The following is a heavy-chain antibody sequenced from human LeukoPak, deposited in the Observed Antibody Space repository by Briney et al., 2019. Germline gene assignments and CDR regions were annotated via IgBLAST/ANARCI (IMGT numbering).Heavy chain of an antibody. Sequence: GASVKVSCKASGYTFTSYYMHWVRQAPGQGLEWMGIIKPSGGSTSYAQKFQGRVTMTRDTSTSTVYMELSSLRSEDTAVYYCARASYFDWLLTPMYYFDYWGQGTLVTVSS. J-gene: IGHJ4*02. V-gene: IGHV1-46*01. D-gene: IGHD3-9*01. CDR2: IKPSGGST. CDR3: ARASYFDWLLTPMYYFDY. CDR1: GYTFTSYY.